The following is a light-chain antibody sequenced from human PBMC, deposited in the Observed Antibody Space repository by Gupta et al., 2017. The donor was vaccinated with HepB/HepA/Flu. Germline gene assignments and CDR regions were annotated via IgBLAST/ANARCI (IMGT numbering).Light chain of an antibody. V-gene: IGLV2-14*03. Sequence: QSALTQPASVSGSPGQSITISCTGTSSDIGGYNYVSWYQQHPGKAPKLMIYDVSNRPSGVSNRFSGSKSGNTASLTISGLQAEDEAVYFCSSYTTSSSPHVVFGGGTKLTVL. CDR3: SSYTTSSSPHVV. CDR2: DVS. CDR1: SSDIGGYNY. J-gene: IGLJ2*01.